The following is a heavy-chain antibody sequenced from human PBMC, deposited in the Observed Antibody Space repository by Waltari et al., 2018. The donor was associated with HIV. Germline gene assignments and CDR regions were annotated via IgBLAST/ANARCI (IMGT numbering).Heavy chain of an antibody. Sequence: ASGFSFSSYWMSWVRQAPGKGLEWVANIKQDGGEKYYVASVQGRFTISRDNAKNLVFLQMNSLRAEDTAVYYCASHRYSGYDKYFYDYYGMDVWGQGTTVTVSS. V-gene: IGHV3-7*03. CDR3: ASHRYSGYDKYFYDYYGMDV. CDR1: GFSFSSYW. CDR2: IKQDGGEK. D-gene: IGHD5-12*01. J-gene: IGHJ6*02.